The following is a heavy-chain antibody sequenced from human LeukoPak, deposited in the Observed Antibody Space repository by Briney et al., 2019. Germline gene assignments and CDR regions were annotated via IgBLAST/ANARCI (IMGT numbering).Heavy chain of an antibody. J-gene: IGHJ4*02. CDR2: VYYGGGT. Sequence: SETLSLTCTVSGGSISSYYWSWIRQPPGKGLEWIGYVYYGGGTNYNPSLKSRVTISVDTSKNQFSLRLNSVTAADTAVYYCARDDGGFDYWGQGTLATVSS. D-gene: IGHD2-15*01. CDR1: GGSISSYY. CDR3: ARDDGGFDY. V-gene: IGHV4-59*01.